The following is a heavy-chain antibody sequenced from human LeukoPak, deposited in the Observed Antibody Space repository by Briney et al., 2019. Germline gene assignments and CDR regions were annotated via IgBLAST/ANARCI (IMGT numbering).Heavy chain of an antibody. D-gene: IGHD3-3*01. CDR1: GYTFTSSD. Sequence: GASVKVSCKASGYTFTSSDINWVRQTAGQGLKWMGWMNPNSGSTGYTQRFQGRVTMTRNTPISTAYMELSSLRSEDTAVYYCVRFLRPFGMDVWGQGTTVTVSS. CDR2: MNPNSGST. V-gene: IGHV1-8*01. CDR3: VRFLRPFGMDV. J-gene: IGHJ6*02.